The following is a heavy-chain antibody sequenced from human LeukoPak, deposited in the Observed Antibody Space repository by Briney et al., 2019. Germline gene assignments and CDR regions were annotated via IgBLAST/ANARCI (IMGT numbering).Heavy chain of an antibody. Sequence: GGSLRLSCAASGFTFISYGMHWVRQAPGKGLEWVAFIRYDGSNKYYADSVKGRFTISRDNSKNTLYLQMNSLRVEDTAVYYCAKDSGDYFDYWGQGTLVTVSS. D-gene: IGHD3-10*01. CDR3: AKDSGDYFDY. CDR2: IRYDGSNK. CDR1: GFTFISYG. V-gene: IGHV3-30*02. J-gene: IGHJ4*02.